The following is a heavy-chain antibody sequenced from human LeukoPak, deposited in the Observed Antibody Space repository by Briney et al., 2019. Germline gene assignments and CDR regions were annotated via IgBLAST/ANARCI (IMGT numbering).Heavy chain of an antibody. Sequence: SVKVSCKASGGTFSSYAISWVRQAPGQGLEWMGRIIPIFGTANYAQKFQGRVTITTDESTSTAYMELSSLRSEDTAAYYCARGGIAAAGRFDYWGQGTLVTVSS. CDR3: ARGGIAAAGRFDY. V-gene: IGHV1-69*05. CDR1: GGTFSSYA. CDR2: IIPIFGTA. J-gene: IGHJ4*02. D-gene: IGHD6-13*01.